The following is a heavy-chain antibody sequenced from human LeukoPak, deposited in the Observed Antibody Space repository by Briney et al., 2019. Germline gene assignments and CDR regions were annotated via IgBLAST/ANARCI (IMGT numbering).Heavy chain of an antibody. J-gene: IGHJ4*02. CDR1: GGTFSSYA. D-gene: IGHD5-18*01. Sequence: SVKVSCKASGGTFSSYAISWVRQAPGQGLEWMGRIIPILGIANYAQKFQGRVTITADKSTSTAYMELSSLRSEDTAVYYCARLDGYSYGSSHETDYWGQGTLVTVSS. CDR3: ARLDGYSYGSSHETDY. CDR2: IIPILGIA. V-gene: IGHV1-69*04.